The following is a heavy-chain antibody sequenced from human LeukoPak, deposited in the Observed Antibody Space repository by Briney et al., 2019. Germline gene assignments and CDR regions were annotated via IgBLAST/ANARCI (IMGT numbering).Heavy chain of an antibody. V-gene: IGHV1-8*01. CDR1: GYTFTSYD. J-gene: IGHJ4*02. Sequence: ASVKVSCKASGYTFTSYDINWVRQATGQGLEWMGWMNPNSGNTGYAQKFQGRVTMTRNTSISTAYMELSSLRSGDTAVYYCASPQGGNYYDSSGYYYRWYYFDYWGQGTLVTVSS. D-gene: IGHD3-22*01. CDR2: MNPNSGNT. CDR3: ASPQGGNYYDSSGYYYRWYYFDY.